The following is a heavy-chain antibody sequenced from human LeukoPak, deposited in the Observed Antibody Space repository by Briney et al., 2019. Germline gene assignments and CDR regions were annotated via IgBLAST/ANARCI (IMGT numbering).Heavy chain of an antibody. Sequence: ASVKVSCKASGYTFTSYFMHWVRQAPGQGLEWMGIINPSGGSTSYAQKFQGRVTMTRNTSISTAYMELSSLRSEDTAVYYCARESITFGGVATDYWGQGTLVTVSS. J-gene: IGHJ4*02. CDR1: GYTFTSYF. V-gene: IGHV1-46*01. D-gene: IGHD3-16*01. CDR2: INPSGGST. CDR3: ARESITFGGVATDY.